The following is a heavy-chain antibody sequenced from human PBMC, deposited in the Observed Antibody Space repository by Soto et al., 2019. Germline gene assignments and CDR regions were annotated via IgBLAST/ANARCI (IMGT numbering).Heavy chain of an antibody. D-gene: IGHD3-16*02. CDR3: ARQGNYDYLWGSYRPFDY. V-gene: IGHV4-59*08. CDR2: IYYSGST. J-gene: IGHJ4*02. CDR1: GGSISSYY. Sequence: SETLSLTCTVSGGSISSYYWSWIRQPPGKGLEWIGYIYYSGSTNYNPSLKSRVTISVDTSKNQFSLKLTSVTAADTAVYFCARQGNYDYLWGSYRPFDYWGQGTLVTVSS.